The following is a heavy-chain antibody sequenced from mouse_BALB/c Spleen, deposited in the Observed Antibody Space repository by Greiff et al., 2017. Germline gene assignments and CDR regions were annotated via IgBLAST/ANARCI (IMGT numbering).Heavy chain of an antibody. CDR2: IDPANGNT. CDR1: GFNIKDTY. J-gene: IGHJ1*01. Sequence: VQLQQSGAELVKPGASVKLSCTASGFNIKDTYMHWVKQRPEQGLEWIGRIDPANGNTKYDPKFQGKATITADTSSNTAYLQLSSLTSEDTAVYYCASRNSYWYFDVWGAGTTVTVSS. CDR3: ASRNSYWYFDV. V-gene: IGHV14-3*02. D-gene: IGHD2-1*01.